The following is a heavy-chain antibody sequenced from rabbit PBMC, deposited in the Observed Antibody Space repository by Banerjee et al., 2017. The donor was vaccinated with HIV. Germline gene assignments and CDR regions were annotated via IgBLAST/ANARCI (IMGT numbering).Heavy chain of an antibody. Sequence: QEQLEESGGDLVKPEGSPTLTCTASGLDFSSTYWICWVRQAPGKGLEWIGCIWTDSGDTFYANWAKGRFTISKTSSTTVTLQMTSLTAADTATYFCAGDGTRTHHYGMDLWGQGTLVTVS. CDR2: IWTDSGDT. D-gene: IGHD5-1*01. J-gene: IGHJ6*01. V-gene: IGHV1S45*01. CDR1: GLDFSSTYW. CDR3: AGDGTRTHHYGMDL.